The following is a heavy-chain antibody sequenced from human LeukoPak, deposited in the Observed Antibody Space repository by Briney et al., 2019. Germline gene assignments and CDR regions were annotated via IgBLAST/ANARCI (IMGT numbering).Heavy chain of an antibody. D-gene: IGHD3-10*01. Sequence: GGSLRLSCAASAFTFSGYYMSWIREAPVPGLASFSYISSTSSYTNYADSVRGRFPIPRDNAKISLYLQMTSLRAEDTAVYYCPRHMVRGVIITHPVVTASDYWGQGTLVTVSS. J-gene: IGHJ4*02. CDR1: AFTFSGYY. CDR3: PRHMVRGVIITHPVVTASDY. CDR2: ISSTSSYT. V-gene: IGHV3-11*03.